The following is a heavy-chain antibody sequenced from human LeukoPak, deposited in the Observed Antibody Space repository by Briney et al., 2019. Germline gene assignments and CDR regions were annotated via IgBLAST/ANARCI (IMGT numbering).Heavy chain of an antibody. CDR3: AKDLLDMTTPDY. CDR1: GFTSSSYG. Sequence: PGGSLRLSCAAPGFTSSSYGMHWVRQAPGKGLEWVAVISYDGSNKYYADSVKGRFTISRDNSKNTLYLQMNSLRAEDTAVYYCAKDLLDMTTPDYWGQGTLVTVSP. V-gene: IGHV3-30*18. J-gene: IGHJ4*02. D-gene: IGHD4-17*01. CDR2: ISYDGSNK.